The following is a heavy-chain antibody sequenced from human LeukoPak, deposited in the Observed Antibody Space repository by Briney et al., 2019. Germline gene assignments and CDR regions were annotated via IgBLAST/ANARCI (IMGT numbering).Heavy chain of an antibody. CDR3: ASGYCSGGSCHIYYYYGMDV. Sequence: ASVKVSCKASGYTFTDYYMHWVRQAPGQGLEWMGWINPDSGGTNYAQNFQGRVTMTRDTSISTAYMELSRLRSDDTAVYYCASGYCSGGSCHIYYYYGMDVWGQGTTVTVSS. CDR1: GYTFTDYY. V-gene: IGHV1-2*02. J-gene: IGHJ6*02. CDR2: INPDSGGT. D-gene: IGHD2-15*01.